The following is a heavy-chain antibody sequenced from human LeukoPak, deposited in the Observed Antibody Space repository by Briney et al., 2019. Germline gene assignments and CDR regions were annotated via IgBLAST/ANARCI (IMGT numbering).Heavy chain of an antibody. CDR3: ARASDSSGYWIGGVDY. CDR2: IYYSGST. CDR1: GGSISSYY. Sequence: PSETLFLTCTVSGGSISSYYWSWIRRPPGKGLEWIGYIYYSGSTNYNPSLKSRVTISVDTSKNQFSLKLSSVTAADTAVYYCARASDSSGYWIGGVDYWGQGTLVTVAS. D-gene: IGHD3-22*01. J-gene: IGHJ4*02. V-gene: IGHV4-59*01.